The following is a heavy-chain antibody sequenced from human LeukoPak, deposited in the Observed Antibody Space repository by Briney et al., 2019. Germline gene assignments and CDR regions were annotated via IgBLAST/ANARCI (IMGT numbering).Heavy chain of an antibody. CDR2: ISGSGNT. CDR1: GFAFSYYA. J-gene: IGHJ4*01. CDR3: AKDIYSAYDLARAFDF. D-gene: IGHD5-12*01. Sequence: PGGSLRLSCAASGFAFSYYAMSWVRQAAGKGLEWVSGISGSGNTHYTDSVKGRFTISRDNSKSTLDLQMNSLRVEDTALYYCAKDIYSAYDLARAFDFWGQGTLVTVST. V-gene: IGHV3-23*01.